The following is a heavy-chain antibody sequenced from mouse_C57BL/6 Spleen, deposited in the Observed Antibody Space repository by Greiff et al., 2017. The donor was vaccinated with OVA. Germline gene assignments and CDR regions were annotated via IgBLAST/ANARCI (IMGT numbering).Heavy chain of an antibody. D-gene: IGHD1-1*01. CDR1: GYAFSSYW. CDR3: ARGVVDWYFDV. V-gene: IGHV1-80*01. Sequence: VQLVESGAELVKPGASVKISCKASGYAFSSYWMNWVKQRPGKGLEWIGQIYPGDGDTNYNGKFKGKATLTADKSSSTAYMQLSSLTSEDSAVYFCARGVVDWYFDVWGTGTTVTVSS. CDR2: IYPGDGDT. J-gene: IGHJ1*03.